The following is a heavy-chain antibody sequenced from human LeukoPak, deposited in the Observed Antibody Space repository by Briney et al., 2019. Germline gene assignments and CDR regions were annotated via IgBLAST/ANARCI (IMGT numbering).Heavy chain of an antibody. CDR3: ARRSSSWYPDY. CDR2: ISGSGST. Sequence: GGSLRLSCAASGFTFSTYDMNWVRQAPGKGLEWVSIISGSGSTYYADSVKGRFTISRDNAKNSLYLQMNSLRAEDTAVYYCARRSSSWYPDYWGQGTLVTVSS. J-gene: IGHJ4*02. V-gene: IGHV3-69-1*01. CDR1: GFTFSTYD. D-gene: IGHD6-13*01.